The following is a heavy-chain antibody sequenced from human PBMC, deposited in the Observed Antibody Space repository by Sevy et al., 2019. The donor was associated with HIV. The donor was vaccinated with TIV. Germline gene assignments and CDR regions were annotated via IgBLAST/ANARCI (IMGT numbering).Heavy chain of an antibody. J-gene: IGHJ4*02. CDR1: GFTFHTSA. Sequence: GGSLRLSCAASGFTFHTSAMHWVRQAPGKGLEWVSGINWIGAATGYADSVRGRFTISRDDAKNSLFLHMNRLRPEDTAFYYCAKDMSRGGTGTGLDYWGQGTLVTVFS. D-gene: IGHD1-7*01. CDR3: AKDMSRGGTGTGLDY. V-gene: IGHV3-9*01. CDR2: INWIGAAT.